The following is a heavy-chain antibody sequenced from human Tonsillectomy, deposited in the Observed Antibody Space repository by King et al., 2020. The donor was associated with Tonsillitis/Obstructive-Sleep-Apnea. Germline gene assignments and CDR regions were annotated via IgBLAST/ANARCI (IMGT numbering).Heavy chain of an antibody. Sequence: VQLVESGGGLVQPGGSLRLTCAASGFTFSSYAMSWVRQAPGKGLEWVSVISGSGGSTFYADSVKGRFTISRDNYKNTLYLQMNSLRAEDTAVYYCAGWTSPCGSYYLSAFYIWGQGTMVTVSS. CDR1: GFTFSSYA. CDR2: ISGSGGST. D-gene: IGHD1-26*01. CDR3: AGWTSPCGSYYLSAFYI. J-gene: IGHJ3*02. V-gene: IGHV3-23*04.